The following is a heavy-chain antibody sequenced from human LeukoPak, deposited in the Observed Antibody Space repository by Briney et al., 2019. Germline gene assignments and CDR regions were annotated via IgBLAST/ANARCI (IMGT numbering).Heavy chain of an antibody. Sequence: GGSLRLSCAASGFTFNSYAMSWVRQAPGKGLEWVSAISGSGGSTYYADSVKGRFTISRDNSKNTLYLQMNSLRAEDTAVYYCAKAYDILTGPFRAFDIWGQGTMVTVSS. CDR1: GFTFNSYA. D-gene: IGHD3-9*01. CDR3: AKAYDILTGPFRAFDI. CDR2: ISGSGGST. J-gene: IGHJ3*02. V-gene: IGHV3-23*01.